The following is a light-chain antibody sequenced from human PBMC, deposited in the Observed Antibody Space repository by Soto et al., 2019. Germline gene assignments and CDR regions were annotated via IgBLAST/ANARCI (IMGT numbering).Light chain of an antibody. CDR3: QQYFSTPLT. CDR1: QSVLYSSNNKNY. CDR2: WAA. V-gene: IGKV4-1*01. Sequence: DIVMSQSPDSLAVSLGERATINCKSSQSVLYSSNNKNYLAWYQQKPGQPPKLLIYWAALRESGVPDRFSGSGSGTDFTLTISSLQAEDVAVYYCQQYFSTPLTFGGGTKVEI. J-gene: IGKJ4*01.